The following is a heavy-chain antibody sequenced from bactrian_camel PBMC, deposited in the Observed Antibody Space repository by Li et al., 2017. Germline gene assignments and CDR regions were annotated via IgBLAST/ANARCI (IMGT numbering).Heavy chain of an antibody. Sequence: HVQLVESGGGSVQPGGSLRLSCAASKYLRCMGWFRQGPGKEREGVAVTDSDGTTRYAASVQGRFAISKDNAENTLYLQMDRLKPEDTAMYYCAVEGDGAYCVPGALVFGVWDQGTQVTVS. D-gene: IGHD1*01. CDR2: TDSDGTT. CDR1: KYLRC. V-gene: IGHV3S53*01. J-gene: IGHJ4*01. CDR3: AVEGDGAYCVPGALVFGV.